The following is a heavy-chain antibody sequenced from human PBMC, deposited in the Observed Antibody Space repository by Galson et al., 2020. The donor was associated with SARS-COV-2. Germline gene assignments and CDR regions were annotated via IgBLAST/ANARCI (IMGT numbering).Heavy chain of an antibody. V-gene: IGHV5-51*01. Sequence: GESLKISCKGSGYSFTSYWIGWVRQMPGKGLEWMGIIYPGDSDTRYSPSFQGQVTISADKSISTAYLQWSSLKASDTAMYYCARQYYDYVWGSYSDYWGQGTLVTVSS. CDR2: IYPGDSDT. CDR1: GYSFTSYW. J-gene: IGHJ4*02. CDR3: ARQYYDYVWGSYSDY. D-gene: IGHD3-16*01.